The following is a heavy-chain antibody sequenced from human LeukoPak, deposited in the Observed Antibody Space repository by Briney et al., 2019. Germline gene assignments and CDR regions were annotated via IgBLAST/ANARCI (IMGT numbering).Heavy chain of an antibody. Sequence: ALVKVSCTASGYTFTGYYMHWVRQAPGQGLEWMGWINPNSGGTNYAQKFQGRVTMTRDTSISTAYMELSRLRSDDTAVYYCARDYYGSGRSFDPWGQGTLVTVSS. CDR1: GYTFTGYY. J-gene: IGHJ5*02. V-gene: IGHV1-2*02. D-gene: IGHD3-10*01. CDR3: ARDYYGSGRSFDP. CDR2: INPNSGGT.